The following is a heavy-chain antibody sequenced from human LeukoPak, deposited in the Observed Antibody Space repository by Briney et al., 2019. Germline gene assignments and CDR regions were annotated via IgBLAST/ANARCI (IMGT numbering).Heavy chain of an antibody. CDR3: TRSRYSSGWDYYFDY. J-gene: IGHJ4*02. Sequence: GGSLRLSCAASGFTFSSYDMHWVRQAAGKRLEWVSGIGTAGDPYSPISVKGRFTISRENAKNSLYLQMNNLRAGDTAVYYCTRSRYSSGWDYYFDYSGQGTLVTVSS. D-gene: IGHD6-19*01. CDR2: IGTAGDP. CDR1: GFTFSSYD. V-gene: IGHV3-13*05.